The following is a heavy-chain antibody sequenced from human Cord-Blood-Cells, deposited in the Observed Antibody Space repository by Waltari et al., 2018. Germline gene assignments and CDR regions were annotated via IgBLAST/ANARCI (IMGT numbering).Heavy chain of an antibody. Sequence: QLQLQESGPGLVKPSETLSLTCTVSGGSISSSSYYWGWIRQPPGNGLEWIGSIYYSGSTSYNPDLRRRVTISVDTSKNQFSLKLSSVTAADTAVYYCARHAPYSSSLYYFDYWGQGTLVTVSS. V-gene: IGHV4-39*01. CDR2: IYYSGST. J-gene: IGHJ4*02. CDR3: ARHAPYSSSLYYFDY. CDR1: GGSISSSSYY. D-gene: IGHD6-13*01.